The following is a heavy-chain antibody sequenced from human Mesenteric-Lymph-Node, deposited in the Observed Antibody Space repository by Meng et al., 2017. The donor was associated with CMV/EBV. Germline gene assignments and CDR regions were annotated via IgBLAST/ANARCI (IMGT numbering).Heavy chain of an antibody. V-gene: IGHV5-51*01. D-gene: IGHD2-2*01. J-gene: IGHJ4*02. CDR2: IYPGDSDA. CDR3: ARGQLGYCSSTNCHFDY. Sequence: GESLKISCKGSGYNFMNYWIGWVRQMPGKGLEWMGIIYPGDSDARYSPSFQGQVTISADKSINTAYLQWSSLKAPDTAMYYCARGQLGYCSSTNCHFDYWGQGTLVTVSS. CDR1: GYNFMNYW.